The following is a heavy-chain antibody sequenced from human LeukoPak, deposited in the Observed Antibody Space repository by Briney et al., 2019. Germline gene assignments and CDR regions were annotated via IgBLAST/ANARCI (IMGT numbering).Heavy chain of an antibody. CDR2: IYYSGST. CDR3: ARAGYCSSTSCYDYYYYYGMVV. D-gene: IGHD2-2*03. V-gene: IGHV4-31*03. J-gene: IGHJ6*02. CDR1: GGSISSGGYY. Sequence: SETLSLTCTVSGGSISSGGYYWSWIRQHPGKGLEWIGYIYYSGSTYYNPSLKSRVTISVDTSKNQFSLKLSSVTAADTAVYYCARAGYCSSTSCYDYYYYYGMVVWGQGTTVTVSS.